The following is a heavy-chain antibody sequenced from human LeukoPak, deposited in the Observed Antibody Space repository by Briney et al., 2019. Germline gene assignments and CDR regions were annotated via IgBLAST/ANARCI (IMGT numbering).Heavy chain of an antibody. CDR2: ISGTGGST. V-gene: IGHV3-23*01. CDR1: GLTFSSYG. J-gene: IGHJ4*02. Sequence: GGSLRLSCAASGLTFSSYGMSWVRQAPGKRLEWVSAISGTGGSTYYADSVKGRFSISRDNSKNTLYLQMNSLRVDDTAVYYCARDWYHAIDYWGQGTLVTVSS. CDR3: ARDWYHAIDY. D-gene: IGHD2-2*01.